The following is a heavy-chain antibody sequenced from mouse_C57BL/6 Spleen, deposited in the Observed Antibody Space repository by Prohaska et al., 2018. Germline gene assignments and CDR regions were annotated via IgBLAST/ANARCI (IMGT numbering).Heavy chain of an antibody. CDR3: TAPAGSSDY. CDR2: IRLKSDNYAT. Sequence: EVKLEESGGGLVQPGGSMKLSCVASGFTFSNYWMNWVRQSPEKGLEWVAQIRLKSDNYATHYAESVKGRFTISRDDSKRSVYLKMNNLRAEDTGIYYCTAPAGSSDYWGQGTTLTVSS. V-gene: IGHV6-3*01. CDR1: GFTFSNYW. D-gene: IGHD1-3*01. J-gene: IGHJ2*01.